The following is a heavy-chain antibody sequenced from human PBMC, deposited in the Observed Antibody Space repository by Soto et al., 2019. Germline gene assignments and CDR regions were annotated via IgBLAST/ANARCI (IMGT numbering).Heavy chain of an antibody. CDR1: GFTFSSYA. J-gene: IGHJ6*02. CDR3: ARDDGRDYYYGSGSYYTSTNYYYYGMDV. D-gene: IGHD3-10*01. CDR2: ISYDGSNK. Sequence: GGSLRLSCAASGFTFSSYAMHWVRQAPGKGLEWVAVISYDGSNKYYADSVKGRFTISRDNSKNTLYLQMNSLRAEDTAVYYCARDDGRDYYYGSGSYYTSTNYYYYGMDVWGQGTTVTVSS. V-gene: IGHV3-30-3*01.